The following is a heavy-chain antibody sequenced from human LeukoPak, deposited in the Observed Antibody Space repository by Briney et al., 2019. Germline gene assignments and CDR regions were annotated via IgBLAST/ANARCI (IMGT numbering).Heavy chain of an antibody. V-gene: IGHV3-30*18. CDR1: GFTFSMYG. CDR3: AKIPSAVAGTSPAPRHDAFDI. Sequence: GRSLRLSCAASGFTFSMYGMHWVRQAPGKGLEWVAVISYDGSNKYYADSVKGRFTISRDNSKNTLYLQMNSLRAEDTAVYYCAKIPSAVAGTSPAPRHDAFDIWGQGTMVTVPS. J-gene: IGHJ3*02. CDR2: ISYDGSNK. D-gene: IGHD6-19*01.